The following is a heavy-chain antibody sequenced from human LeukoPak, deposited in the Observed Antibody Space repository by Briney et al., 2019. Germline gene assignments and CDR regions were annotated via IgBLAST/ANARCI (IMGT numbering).Heavy chain of an antibody. D-gene: IGHD5-24*01. J-gene: IGHJ6*02. CDR1: GGSISSYY. Sequence: SETLSLTCTVSGGSISSYYWSWIRQPPGKGLEWIGYIYYSGSTNYNPSLKSRVTISVDTSKNQFSLSLTSVTAADTATYCVRATSAYNSGHMDVWGHGTTVTVSS. CDR3: RATSAYNSGHMDV. V-gene: IGHV4-59*12. CDR2: IYYSGST.